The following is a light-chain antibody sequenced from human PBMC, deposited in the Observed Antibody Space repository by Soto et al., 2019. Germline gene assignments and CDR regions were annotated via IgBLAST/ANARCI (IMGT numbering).Light chain of an antibody. J-gene: IGLJ2*01. CDR1: SSNIGAGYD. Sequence: QSVLTQPPSVSGAPGQRVTISCTGSSSNIGAGYDVHWYQQLPGTAPKLLIYNNSNRPSGVPDRFSGSKSGTSASLAITGLQAEDEADYYCQSYDSSVVFGGGTQLTVL. CDR3: QSYDSSVV. V-gene: IGLV1-40*01. CDR2: NNS.